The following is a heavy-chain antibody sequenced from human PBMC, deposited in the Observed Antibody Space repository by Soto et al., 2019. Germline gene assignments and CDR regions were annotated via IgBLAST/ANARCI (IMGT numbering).Heavy chain of an antibody. Sequence: SETLSLTCSVSGGSISSASYYWGWIRQPPGKGLEWIAAIYYSGNIYHNPSLKSRVTMSIDTSKNQFSLKMSSVTAADTAIYYCARLLHDSRGYYYFDYWGRGTLVTVSS. V-gene: IGHV4-39*01. J-gene: IGHJ4*02. CDR2: IYYSGNI. CDR1: GGSISSASYY. D-gene: IGHD3-22*01. CDR3: ARLLHDSRGYYYFDY.